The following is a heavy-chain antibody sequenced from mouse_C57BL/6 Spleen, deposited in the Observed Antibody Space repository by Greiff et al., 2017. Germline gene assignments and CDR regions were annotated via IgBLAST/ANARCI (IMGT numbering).Heavy chain of an antibody. Sequence: VKLMESGAELVRPGASVKLSCKASGYTFTDYYINWVKQRPGQGLEWIARIYPGSGNTYYNEKFKGKATLTAEKSSSTAYMQLSSLTSEDSAVYFCAREVYYDYPYWYFDVWGTGTTVTVSS. J-gene: IGHJ1*03. CDR2: IYPGSGNT. CDR3: AREVYYDYPYWYFDV. CDR1: GYTFTDYY. D-gene: IGHD2-4*01. V-gene: IGHV1-76*01.